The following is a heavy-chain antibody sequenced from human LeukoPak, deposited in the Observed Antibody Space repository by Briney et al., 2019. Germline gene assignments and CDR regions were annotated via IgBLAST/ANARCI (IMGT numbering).Heavy chain of an antibody. Sequence: SETLSLTCTVSGYSISSGYYWGWIRQPPGKELEWIACIYYSGITHYNPSLKSRVTISLDTSKNQFSLRLSSVTAADTAVYYCAREGIVRTYDQWGQGTLVTVSS. CDR3: AREGIVRTYDQ. D-gene: IGHD2/OR15-2a*01. J-gene: IGHJ4*02. V-gene: IGHV4-38-2*02. CDR1: GYSISSGYY. CDR2: IYYSGIT.